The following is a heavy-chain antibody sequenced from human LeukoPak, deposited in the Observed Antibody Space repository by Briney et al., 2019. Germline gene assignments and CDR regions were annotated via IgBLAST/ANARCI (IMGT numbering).Heavy chain of an antibody. D-gene: IGHD5-12*01. Sequence: SVKVSCKASGGTFSSYTISWVRQAPGQGLEWMGRIIPILGIVNYAQKFQGRVAITADKSTSTAYMELSSLRSEDTAVYYCARVGLSSFVYSGYDAVHYWGQGTLVTVSS. CDR3: ARVGLSSFVYSGYDAVHY. CDR1: GGTFSSYT. CDR2: IIPILGIV. V-gene: IGHV1-69*02. J-gene: IGHJ4*02.